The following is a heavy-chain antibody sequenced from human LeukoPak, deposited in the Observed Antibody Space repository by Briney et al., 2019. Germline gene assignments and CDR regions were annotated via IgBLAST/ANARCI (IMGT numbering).Heavy chain of an antibody. J-gene: IGHJ4*02. CDR2: ISYDGSNK. V-gene: IGHV3-30*04. D-gene: IGHD6-13*01. CDR3: ARDRLAAALDY. Sequence: PGGSLRLSCAASGFTFSSYAMHWVRQVPGKGLEWVAVISYDGSNKYYADSVKGRFTISRDNSKNTLYLQMNSLRAEDTAVYYCARDRLAAALDYWGQGTLVTVSS. CDR1: GFTFSSYA.